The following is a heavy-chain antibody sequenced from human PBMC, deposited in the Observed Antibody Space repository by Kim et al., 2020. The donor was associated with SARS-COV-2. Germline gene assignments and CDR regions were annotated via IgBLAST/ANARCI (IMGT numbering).Heavy chain of an antibody. Sequence: GGSLRLSCTASGFTFGDYAMSWVRQAPGKGLEWVGFIRSKTYGGTTEYAASVKGRFTISRDDSKSISYLQMNSLKTEDTSVYYCTIDLREWLVTNNDYWGQRNLVTVSS. CDR1: GFTFGDYA. V-gene: IGHV3-49*04. CDR3: TIDLREWLVTNNDY. J-gene: IGHJ4*02. CDR2: IRSKTYGGTT. D-gene: IGHD6-19*01.